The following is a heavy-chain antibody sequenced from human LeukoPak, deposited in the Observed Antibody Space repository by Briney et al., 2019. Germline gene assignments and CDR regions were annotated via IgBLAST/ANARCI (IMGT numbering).Heavy chain of an antibody. Sequence: GGSLRLSCTASGFTFGDYAMSWFRQAPGKGLEWVGFIRSKAYGGTTEYAASVKGRFTISRDDSKSIAYLQMNSLKTEDTAVYYCTRDRMLEYCSSTSCPSDYWGQGTLVTVSS. CDR3: TRDRMLEYCSSTSCPSDY. J-gene: IGHJ4*02. CDR2: IRSKAYGGTT. V-gene: IGHV3-49*03. CDR1: GFTFGDYA. D-gene: IGHD2-2*01.